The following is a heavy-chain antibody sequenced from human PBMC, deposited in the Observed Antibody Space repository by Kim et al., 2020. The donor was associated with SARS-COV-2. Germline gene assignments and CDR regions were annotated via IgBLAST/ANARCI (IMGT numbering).Heavy chain of an antibody. D-gene: IGHD6-19*01. V-gene: IGHV1-18*01. CDR2: ISAYNGNT. J-gene: IGHJ4*02. CDR3: AREEGRQWLVRIYYFDY. CDR1: GYTFTSYG. Sequence: ASVKVSCKASGYTFTSYGISWVRQAPGQGLEWMGWISAYNGNTNYAQKLQGRVTMTTDTSTSTAYMELRSLRSDDTAVYYCAREEGRQWLVRIYYFDYWGQGTRVTVSA.